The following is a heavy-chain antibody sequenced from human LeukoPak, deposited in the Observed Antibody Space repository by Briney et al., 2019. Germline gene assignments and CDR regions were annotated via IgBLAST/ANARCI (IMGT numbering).Heavy chain of an antibody. J-gene: IGHJ6*02. CDR3: VKELRSDYYYYGMDV. CDR1: GFTFSSYG. Sequence: GGSLRLTCAASGFTFSSYGMHWVRHAPGKGLEWVAVISYDGSNKYYADSVKGRFTISRDNSKNTLYLQMNSLRAEDTAVYYCVKELRSDYYYYGMDVWGQGTTVTVS. CDR2: ISYDGSNK. D-gene: IGHD2-15*01. V-gene: IGHV3-30*18.